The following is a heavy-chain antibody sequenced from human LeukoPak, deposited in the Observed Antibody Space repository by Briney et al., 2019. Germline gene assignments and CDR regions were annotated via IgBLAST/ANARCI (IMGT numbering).Heavy chain of an antibody. CDR1: GGSISSSSYY. V-gene: IGHV4-39*07. D-gene: IGHD2-2*01. CDR3: ARDWCSRTSCYRDGFDI. Sequence: SETLYLTCTVSGGSISSSSYYWGWIRRPPGKGLEWIGSVYYSGSTYYNPSLKSRVTISVDTSKNQFSLKMSSVTAADTAVYYCARDWCSRTSCYRDGFDIWGQGTMVTVSS. CDR2: VYYSGST. J-gene: IGHJ3*02.